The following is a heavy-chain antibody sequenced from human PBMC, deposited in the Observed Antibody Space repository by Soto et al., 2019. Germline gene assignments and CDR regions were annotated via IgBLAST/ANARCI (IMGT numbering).Heavy chain of an antibody. D-gene: IGHD6-6*01. V-gene: IGHV1-46*03. J-gene: IGHJ5*02. CDR2: INPSGGST. CDR1: GYTFTSYY. Sequence: GASVKVSCKASGYTFTSYYMHWVRQAPGQGLEWMGIINPSGGSTSYAQKFQGRVTMTRDTSTSTVYMELSSLRSEDTAVYYCARDYSSSSLGVNWFDPWGQGTLVTVSS. CDR3: ARDYSSSSLGVNWFDP.